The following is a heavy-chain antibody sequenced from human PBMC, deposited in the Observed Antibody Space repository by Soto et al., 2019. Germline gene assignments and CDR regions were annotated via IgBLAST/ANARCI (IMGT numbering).Heavy chain of an antibody. CDR3: ATDGSYAQHV. CDR1: GFTFSNSW. D-gene: IGHD2-2*01. Sequence: EVQLVESGGGLVQPGGSLRLYCAASGFTFSNSWMHWVRQAPGKGLVWVSHIYSDGSITAYADSVKGRFTISRDNAKNTLYLQMNSLRVEDTAVYYCATDGSYAQHVWGQGTTVTVSS. V-gene: IGHV3-74*01. CDR2: IYSDGSIT. J-gene: IGHJ6*02.